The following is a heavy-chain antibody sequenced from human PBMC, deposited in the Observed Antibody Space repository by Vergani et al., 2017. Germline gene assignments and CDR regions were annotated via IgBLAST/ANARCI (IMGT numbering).Heavy chain of an antibody. CDR1: GFTFTNFA. D-gene: IGHD3-22*01. V-gene: IGHV3-23*01. CDR2: ISGSGGFT. J-gene: IGHJ4*02. Sequence: EVQLLESGGNLVQPGGSLRLSCAASGFTFTNFAMTWVRQAPGEGLEWVSGISGSGGFTYYADSVKGRFTISRDNSKNTMFLQKNKLRAEDTAVYYCAKDNVPGYYDCSRYCDYWGQGTLVTVSS. CDR3: AKDNVPGYYDCSRYCDY.